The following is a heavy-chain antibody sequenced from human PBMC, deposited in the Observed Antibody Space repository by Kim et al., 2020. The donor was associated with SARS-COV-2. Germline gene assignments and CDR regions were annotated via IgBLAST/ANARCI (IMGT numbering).Heavy chain of an antibody. J-gene: IGHJ6*02. CDR3: ARAQLVVVAATLDYYYYGMDV. CDR2: IKQDGSEK. Sequence: GGSLRLSCAASGFTFSSYWMSWVRQAPGKGLEWVANIKQDGSEKYYEDSVKGRFTISRDNAKNSLYLQMNRLRAEDTAVYYCARAQLVVVAATLDYYYYGMDVWGQGTTVTVSS. V-gene: IGHV3-7*03. D-gene: IGHD2-15*01. CDR1: GFTFSSYW.